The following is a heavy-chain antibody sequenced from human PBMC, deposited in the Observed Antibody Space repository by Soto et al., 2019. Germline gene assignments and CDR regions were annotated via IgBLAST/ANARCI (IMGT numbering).Heavy chain of an antibody. D-gene: IGHD3-22*01. V-gene: IGHV4-30-4*01. CDR1: GGSISSGDYY. Sequence: QVQLQESGPGLVKPSQTLSLTCTVSGGSISSGDYYWSWIRQPPGKGLEWIGYIYYSGSTYYNPSLKSRVTISVDTSKNQFSLKLSSVTAADTAVYYCARDGHYYDSSGIDAFDIWGQGTMGTVSS. CDR3: ARDGHYYDSSGIDAFDI. CDR2: IYYSGST. J-gene: IGHJ3*02.